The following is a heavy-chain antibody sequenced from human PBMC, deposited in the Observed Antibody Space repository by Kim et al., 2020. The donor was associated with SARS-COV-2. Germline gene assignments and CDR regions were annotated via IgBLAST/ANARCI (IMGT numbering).Heavy chain of an antibody. Sequence: SETLSLTCTVSGGSISSSSYYWGWIRQPPGKGLEWIGSIYYSGSTYYNPSLKSRVTISVDTSKNQFSLKLSSVTAADTAVYYCARVPPDYDFWSGYYNYFDYWGQGTLVTVSS. J-gene: IGHJ4*02. D-gene: IGHD3-3*01. CDR2: IYYSGST. CDR3: ARVPPDYDFWSGYYNYFDY. CDR1: GGSISSSSYY. V-gene: IGHV4-39*07.